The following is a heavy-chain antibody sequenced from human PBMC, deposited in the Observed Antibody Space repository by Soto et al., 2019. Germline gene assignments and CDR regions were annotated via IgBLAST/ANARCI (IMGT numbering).Heavy chain of an antibody. CDR3: AKDRGRYCSGGRCYLFDS. D-gene: IGHD2-15*01. J-gene: IGHJ4*02. Sequence: QVQLVESGGGVVQPGRSLTLSCAASGVTFNTYAMHWVRQAPGKGLEWVAIVSYDGSNKYYADSVKGLLIISRDNSKSTLYLQMNSVRAEDTAVYYCAKDRGRYCSGGRCYLFDSWGQGTLVTVSS. V-gene: IGHV3-30*04. CDR2: VSYDGSNK. CDR1: GVTFNTYA.